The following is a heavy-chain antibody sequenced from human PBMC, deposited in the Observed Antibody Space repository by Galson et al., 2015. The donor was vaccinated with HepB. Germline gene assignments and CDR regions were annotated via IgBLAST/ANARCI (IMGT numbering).Heavy chain of an antibody. CDR2: IIPIFDTP. D-gene: IGHD1-14*01. Sequence: SVKVSCKASAESFNSYAINWVRQAPGQRLEWMGGIIPIFDTPHYAQKFQGRVTITADESTTTSYMELSSLRSDDTAVYYCARHIPPDIDNWGQGTLVTVSS. CDR1: AESFNSYA. V-gene: IGHV1-69*13. CDR3: ARHIPPDIDN. J-gene: IGHJ4*02.